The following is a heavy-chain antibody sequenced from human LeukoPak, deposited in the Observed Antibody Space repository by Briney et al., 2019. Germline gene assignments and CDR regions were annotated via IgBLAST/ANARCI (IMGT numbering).Heavy chain of an antibody. V-gene: IGHV1-8*02. J-gene: IGHJ5*02. CDR3: ASSCSGGSCYPWSQTTT. Sequence: GAAVKVSCKASGYNFTNYDINWVRQAPGQGLEWMGWMNPDSNDTGCAQKFQGRVSMTRNTSISTAYMELSSLRSEDTAVYYCASSCSGGSCYPWSQTTTWGQGTLVTVSS. D-gene: IGHD2-15*01. CDR1: GYNFTNYD. CDR2: MNPDSNDT.